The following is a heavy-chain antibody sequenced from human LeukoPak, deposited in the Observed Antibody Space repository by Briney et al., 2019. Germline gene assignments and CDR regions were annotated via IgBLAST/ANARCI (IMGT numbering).Heavy chain of an antibody. V-gene: IGHV3-53*01. CDR2: IYSDGRT. J-gene: IGHJ4*02. CDR3: ARAFDHHFDY. Sequence: PGGSLRLSCAASGVIVSSSYMGWVRQAPGKGLEWVSYIYSDGRTFYADSVKGRFTTSRDSSKNTLDFQMNSLRAEDTAVYYCARAFDHHFDYWGQGTLVTVSS. D-gene: IGHD3-16*01. CDR1: GVIVSSSY.